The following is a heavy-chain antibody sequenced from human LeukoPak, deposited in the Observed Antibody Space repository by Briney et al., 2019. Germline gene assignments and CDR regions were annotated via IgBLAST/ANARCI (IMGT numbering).Heavy chain of an antibody. CDR3: ARGGTPSSSWYTKSKNWFDP. J-gene: IGHJ5*02. Sequence: GGSLRLSCAASGSIFSSYSMNWVRQAPGKGLEWVSSITSSSSYIYYADSVKGRFTLSRDNAKNSLYLQMNSLRAEDTAVYYCARGGTPSSSWYTKSKNWFDPWGQGTLVTVSS. V-gene: IGHV3-21*01. CDR2: ITSSSSYI. CDR1: GSIFSSYS. D-gene: IGHD6-13*01.